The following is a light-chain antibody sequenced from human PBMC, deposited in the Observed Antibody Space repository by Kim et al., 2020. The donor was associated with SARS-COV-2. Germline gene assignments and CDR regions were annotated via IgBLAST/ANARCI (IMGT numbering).Light chain of an antibody. CDR1: SSNIGSNY. J-gene: IGLJ3*02. V-gene: IGLV1-47*01. CDR2: RRN. CDR3: AAWDDSLGGWL. Sequence: GKRVTISLSGSSSNIGSNYVYWYQQFPGTAPKLLIYRRNQRPSGVPDRVSGSKSGTSASLAISGLRSEDEADYYCAAWDDSLGGWLFGGGTQLTVL.